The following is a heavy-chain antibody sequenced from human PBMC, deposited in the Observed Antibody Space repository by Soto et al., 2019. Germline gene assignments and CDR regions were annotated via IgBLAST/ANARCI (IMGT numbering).Heavy chain of an antibody. D-gene: IGHD3-22*01. J-gene: IGHJ3*02. CDR2: IYYSGNT. CDR1: GGSITSSSHY. CDR3: ARPYYDSSGYWGAIDI. V-gene: IGHV4-39*01. Sequence: SETLSLTCTVSGGSITSSSHYWAWIRQPPGKGLEWIGSIYYSGNTYYYPSLGSRVTISADTSKNQFSLKLSSVTAADTALYYCARPYYDSSGYWGAIDIWGQGTMVTVSS.